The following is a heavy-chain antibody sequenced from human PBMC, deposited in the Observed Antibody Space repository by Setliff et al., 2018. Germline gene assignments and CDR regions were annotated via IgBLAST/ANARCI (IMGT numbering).Heavy chain of an antibody. CDR1: GFTFTNYW. D-gene: IGHD3-3*01. CDR3: VRARTTNYDFWSGLNAFDI. V-gene: IGHV3-7*03. J-gene: IGHJ3*02. Sequence: PGESLKISCAASGFTFTNYWINWVRQAPGKGLEWVANIKQDESEKHYVGSVKGRFTISRDNARNSLSLQMNSLRAEDTAVYYCVRARTTNYDFWSGLNAFDIWGQGTMVTVSS. CDR2: IKQDESEK.